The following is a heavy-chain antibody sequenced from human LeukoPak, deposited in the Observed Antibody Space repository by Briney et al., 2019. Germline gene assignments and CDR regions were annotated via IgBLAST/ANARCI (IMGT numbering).Heavy chain of an antibody. CDR1: GGSISGYY. V-gene: IGHV4-4*07. J-gene: IGHJ4*02. CDR2: IYYSGTT. CDR3: ARSAGYTGYDYFDY. Sequence: SETLSLTCTVSGGSISGYYWSWIRQPAGKGLEWIGSIYYSGTTYYNPSLKSRVTISIDVSKNQFSLKLSSVTAADTAVYYCARSAGYTGYDYFDYWGQGTLVTVSS. D-gene: IGHD5-12*01.